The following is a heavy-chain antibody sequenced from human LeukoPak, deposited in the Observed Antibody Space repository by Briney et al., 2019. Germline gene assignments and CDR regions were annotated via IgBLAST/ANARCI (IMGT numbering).Heavy chain of an antibody. CDR3: ARGDLVYTYYDSSGYSD. V-gene: IGHV3-30*04. J-gene: IGHJ4*02. D-gene: IGHD3-22*01. CDR1: GFTFSSYA. Sequence: GGSLRLSCAASGFTFSSYAMHWVRQAPGKGLEWVAVISYDGSNKYYADSVKGRFTISRDNSKNTLYLQMNSLRAEDTAVYYCARGDLVYTYYDSSGYSDWGQGTLVTVSS. CDR2: ISYDGSNK.